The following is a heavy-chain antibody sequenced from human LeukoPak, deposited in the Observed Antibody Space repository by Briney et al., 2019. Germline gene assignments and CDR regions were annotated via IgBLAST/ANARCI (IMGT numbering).Heavy chain of an antibody. V-gene: IGHV3-23*01. D-gene: IGHD2-2*01. J-gene: IGHJ4*02. CDR3: AKSFRSTSLDY. CDR2: ISGSGDST. CDR1: GFTFSRYA. Sequence: GGSLRLSCAASGFTFSRYAMTWVRQAPGKGLEWVSAISGSGDSTYYADSVKGRFTISRDNSRNTLYLQMNSLRAGDTAVYYCAKSFRSTSLDYWGQGTLVTVSS.